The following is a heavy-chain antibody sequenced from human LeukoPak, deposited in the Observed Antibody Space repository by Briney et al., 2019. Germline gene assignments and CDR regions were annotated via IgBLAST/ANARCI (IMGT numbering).Heavy chain of an antibody. V-gene: IGHV3-30*18. J-gene: IGHJ4*02. D-gene: IGHD3-10*01. CDR1: GFAFNTYS. Sequence: GGSLRLSCAASGFAFNTYSMNWVRQAPDKGLQWVAVISSDGYRTDYPDSVRGRFTISRDNFKNTVDLQMISVTAEDTAMYFCAKGLGTGSVLARPLHYWGQGTLVTVSS. CDR3: AKGLGTGSVLARPLHY. CDR2: ISSDGYRT.